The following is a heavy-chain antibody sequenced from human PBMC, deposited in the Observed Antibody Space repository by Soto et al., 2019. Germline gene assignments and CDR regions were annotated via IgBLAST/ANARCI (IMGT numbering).Heavy chain of an antibody. CDR3: SRHHGPTTSEKWFDP. D-gene: IGHD5-12*01. J-gene: IGHJ5*02. Sequence: QVHLVQSGVEVKTPGASVKVSCQASGYTFFTYDISWVRQAPGQGLEWMGWISTYSGDTKYAQKFQGRVTMTTDTSTTTADLELRSLRSDATAVYYCSRHHGPTTSEKWFDPWGQGTLVTVSS. V-gene: IGHV1-18*01. CDR1: GYTFFTYD. CDR2: ISTYSGDT.